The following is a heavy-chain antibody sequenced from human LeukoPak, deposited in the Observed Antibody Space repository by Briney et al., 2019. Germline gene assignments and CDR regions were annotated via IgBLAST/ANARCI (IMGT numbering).Heavy chain of an antibody. CDR3: ARVMGPPTRIAAPFAY. CDR2: MNPNSGNT. CDR1: GYTFTSYD. V-gene: IGHV1-8*01. D-gene: IGHD6-13*01. J-gene: IGHJ4*02. Sequence: ASVKVSCKASGYTFTSYDISWVRQATGQGLEWMGWMNPNSGNTGYAQKFQGRVTMTRNTSISTAYMELSSLRSEDTAVYYCARVMGPPTRIAAPFAYWGQGTLVTVSS.